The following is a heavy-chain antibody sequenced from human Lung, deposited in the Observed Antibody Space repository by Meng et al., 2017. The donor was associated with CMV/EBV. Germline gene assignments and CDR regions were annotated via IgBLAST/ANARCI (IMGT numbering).Heavy chain of an antibody. CDR3: ASESPEYQWLEDYYYGMDV. CDR1: GGSISSSSYY. D-gene: IGHD6-19*01. Sequence: LXCTVSGGSISSSSYYWGWIRQPPGKGLEWIGSIYYSGSTYYNPSLKSRVTISVDTSKNQFSLKLSSVTAADTAVYYCASESPEYQWLEDYYYGMDVWXQGTTVTVSS. CDR2: IYYSGST. V-gene: IGHV4-39*07. J-gene: IGHJ6*02.